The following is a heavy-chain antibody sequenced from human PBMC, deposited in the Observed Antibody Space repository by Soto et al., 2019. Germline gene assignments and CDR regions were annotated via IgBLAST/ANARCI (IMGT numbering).Heavy chain of an antibody. V-gene: IGHV4-61*01. CDR3: ARSTRFSSSSFFLDH. D-gene: IGHD6-6*01. CDR1: GASVSSGIFY. Sequence: SETLSLTCTVSGASVSSGIFYWSWIRQPPGKGLEWIGYIYNSGSTNHKPSLKSRVTMSVDTSKNQFSLKLSSLTAAGTAMYYCARSTRFSSSSFFLDHWGQGTLVTVSS. J-gene: IGHJ5*02. CDR2: IYNSGST.